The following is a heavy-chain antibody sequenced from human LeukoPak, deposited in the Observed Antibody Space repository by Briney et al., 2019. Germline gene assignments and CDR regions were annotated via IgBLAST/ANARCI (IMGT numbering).Heavy chain of an antibody. Sequence: SETLSLTCAVYGGSFSGYYWSWIRQPPGKGLEWIGEINHSGSTNYNPSLKSRVTISVDTSKNQFSLKLSSVTAADTAVYYCARGDYYDSSGYYGAFDIWGQGTMVTVSS. J-gene: IGHJ3*02. D-gene: IGHD3-22*01. CDR2: INHSGST. CDR3: ARGDYYDSSGYYGAFDI. V-gene: IGHV4-34*01. CDR1: GGSFSGYY.